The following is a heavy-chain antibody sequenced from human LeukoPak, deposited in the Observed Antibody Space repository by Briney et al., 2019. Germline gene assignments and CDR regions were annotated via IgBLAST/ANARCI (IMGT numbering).Heavy chain of an antibody. D-gene: IGHD3-16*01. CDR1: GFTFSSSA. V-gene: IGHV3-23*01. CDR2: ISNNGGYT. J-gene: IGHJ4*02. Sequence: GGSLRLSCAASGFTFSSSAMSWVRQAPGKGLEWVSAISNNGGYTYYADSVQGRFTISRDNSKSTLCLQMNSLRAEDTAVYYCARGGPIGDFDYWGQGTLVTVSS. CDR3: ARGGPIGDFDY.